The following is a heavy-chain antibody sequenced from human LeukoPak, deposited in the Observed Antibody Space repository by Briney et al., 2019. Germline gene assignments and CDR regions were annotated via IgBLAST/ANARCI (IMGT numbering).Heavy chain of an antibody. J-gene: IGHJ4*02. CDR1: GGSISSGDYY. CDR2: IYYSGST. CDR3: ARGGRGYSYGSFDY. D-gene: IGHD5-18*01. Sequence: SETLSLTCTVSGGSISSGDYYWSWIRQPPGKGLEWIGYIYYSGSTYYNPSPKSRVTISVDTSKNQFSLKLSSVTAADTAVYYCARGGRGYSYGSFDYWGQGTLVTVSS. V-gene: IGHV4-30-4*01.